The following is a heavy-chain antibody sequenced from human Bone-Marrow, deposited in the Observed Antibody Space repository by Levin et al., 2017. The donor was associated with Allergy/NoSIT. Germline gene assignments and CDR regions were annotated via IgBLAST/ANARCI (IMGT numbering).Heavy chain of an antibody. V-gene: IGHV4-59*01. D-gene: IGHD4-23*01. J-gene: IGHJ6*03. CDR2: IYYSGRT. CDR3: ARAIPSGGNSYYYYYMDV. CDR1: GGSISNNY. Sequence: SQTLSLTCTVSGGSISNNYWSWIRQPPEKRLEWIGYIYYSGRTNYNPSLKSRVTISVDTSKNLFSLKLSSVTAADSAVYYWARAIPSGGNSYYYYYMDVWGKGTTVTVSS.